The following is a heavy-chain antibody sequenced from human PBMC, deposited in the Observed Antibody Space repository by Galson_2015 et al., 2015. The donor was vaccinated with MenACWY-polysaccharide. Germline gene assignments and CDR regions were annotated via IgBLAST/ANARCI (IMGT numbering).Heavy chain of an antibody. CDR1: GFTFSRYA. V-gene: IGHV3-30-3*01. J-gene: IGHJ4*02. D-gene: IGHD2-2*01. CDR2: ISYDGTNK. Sequence: SLRLSCAAFGFTFSRYAMHWVRQAPGKGLEWVTIISYDGTNKYYADSVKGRFTISRDNSKNTLYLQMNSLRAEDTAVYYCAREYCSRTSCQTIDHWGQGTLVTVSS. CDR3: AREYCSRTSCQTIDH.